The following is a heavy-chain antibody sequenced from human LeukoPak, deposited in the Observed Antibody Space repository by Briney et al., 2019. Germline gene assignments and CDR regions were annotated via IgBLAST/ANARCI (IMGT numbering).Heavy chain of an antibody. CDR1: GGSIRSGGYY. CDR2: IYYSVNT. Sequence: SQTLSLTCTVSGGSIRSGGYYWIWIRQHPGKGLEWIGYIYYSVNTYYNPSLKSRVTISVDTSKNQFSLNLSSVTAADTAVYSWARQGVATAIDYWGQGTLVTVSS. CDR3: ARQGVATAIDY. D-gene: IGHD2-21*02. V-gene: IGHV4-31*03. J-gene: IGHJ4*02.